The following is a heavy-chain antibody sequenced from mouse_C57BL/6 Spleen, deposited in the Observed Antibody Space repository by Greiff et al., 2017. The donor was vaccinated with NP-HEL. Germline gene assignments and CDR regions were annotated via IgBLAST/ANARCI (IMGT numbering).Heavy chain of an antibody. CDR3: TRGGDYEKGYFDY. V-gene: IGHV5-9-1*02. CDR1: GFTFSSYA. Sequence: EVKLVESGEGLVKPGGSLKLSCAASGFTFSSYAMSWVRQTPEKRLEWVAYISSGGDYIYYADTVKGRFTISRDNARNTLYLQMSSLKSEDTAMYYCTRGGDYEKGYFDYWGQGTTLTVSS. CDR2: ISSGGDYI. J-gene: IGHJ2*01. D-gene: IGHD2-4*01.